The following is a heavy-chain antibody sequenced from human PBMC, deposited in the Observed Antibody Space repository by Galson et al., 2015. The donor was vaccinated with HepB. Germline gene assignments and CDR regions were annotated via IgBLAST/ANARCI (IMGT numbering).Heavy chain of an antibody. J-gene: IGHJ5*02. D-gene: IGHD2-8*01. V-gene: IGHV3-23*01. CDR3: VKEGSWCGGDWFDP. CDR1: GFIFRHHA. Sequence: SLRLSCAGSGFIFRHHAMAWIRQAPGKGLEWVSGINGRGSTRSYSDAVKGRFSTSRDNSKDTVFLQMDNLRAEDTAVYYWVKEGSWCGGDWFDPWGQGALVTVSS. CDR2: INGRGSTR.